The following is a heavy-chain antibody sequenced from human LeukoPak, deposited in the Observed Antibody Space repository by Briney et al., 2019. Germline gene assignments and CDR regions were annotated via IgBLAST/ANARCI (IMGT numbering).Heavy chain of an antibody. CDR3: AKRSGSGSFFPLYYFDY. CDR2: ISYDGSNK. V-gene: IGHV3-30*18. Sequence: GGSLRLSCAASGFTFSSYGMHWVRQAPGKGLEWVAVISYDGSNKYYADFVKGRFTISRDNSKNTLYLQMNSLRAEDTAVYYCAKRSGSGSFFPLYYFDYWGQGTLVTVSS. J-gene: IGHJ4*02. CDR1: GFTFSSYG. D-gene: IGHD3-10*01.